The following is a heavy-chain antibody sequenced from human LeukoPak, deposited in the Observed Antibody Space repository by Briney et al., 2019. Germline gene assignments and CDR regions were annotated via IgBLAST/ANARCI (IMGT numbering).Heavy chain of an antibody. J-gene: IGHJ4*02. CDR2: VNHSGST. Sequence: KASETLSLTCAVYGGSLSGYYWSWIRQPPGKGLEWSGEVNHSGSTKYNPSLKSRVSISSDTSKNEFFLKLSSVTAADTAVYYCARYSPRYCSGTTCHTYYFDYWGPGTLVTVSS. CDR3: ARYSPRYCSGTTCHTYYFDY. V-gene: IGHV4-34*01. CDR1: GGSLSGYY. D-gene: IGHD2-2*01.